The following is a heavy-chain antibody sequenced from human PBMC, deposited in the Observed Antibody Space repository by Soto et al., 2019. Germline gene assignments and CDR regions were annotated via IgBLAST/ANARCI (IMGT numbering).Heavy chain of an antibody. D-gene: IGHD2-2*01. J-gene: IGHJ6*02. CDR2: INPSGGST. Sequence: GASVKVSCKASGYTFTSYYMHWVRQAPGQGLEXMGIINPSGGSTSYAQKFQGRVTMTRDTSTSTVYMELSSLRSEDTAEYYCATQYGSPAPESSAYYYYYGMDVWGQGTTVTVSS. V-gene: IGHV1-46*01. CDR3: ATQYGSPAPESSAYYYYYGMDV. CDR1: GYTFTSYY.